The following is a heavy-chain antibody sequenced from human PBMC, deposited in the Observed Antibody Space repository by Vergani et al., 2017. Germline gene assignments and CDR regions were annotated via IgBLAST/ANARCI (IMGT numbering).Heavy chain of an antibody. CDR3: ARGLPYYDFWSGYYRGWFDP. D-gene: IGHD3-3*01. CDR2: INHSGST. J-gene: IGHJ5*02. CDR1: GGSFSGYY. V-gene: IGHV4-34*01. Sequence: QVQLQQWGAGLLKPSETLSLTCAVYGGSFSGYYWSWIRQPPGKGLEWIGEINHSGSTNYNPSLKSRVTISVDTSTNQFSLKLSSVTAADTAVYYCARGLPYYDFWSGYYRGWFDPWGQGTLVTVSS.